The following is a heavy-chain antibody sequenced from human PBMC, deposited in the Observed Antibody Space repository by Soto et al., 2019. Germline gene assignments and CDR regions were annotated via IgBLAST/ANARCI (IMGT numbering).Heavy chain of an antibody. J-gene: IGHJ5*02. Sequence: PGESLKISCKASGYRFTNYGIAWVRQMPGKGLEWMGIIYPVDSETRYSPSFQGQVTFSVDKSINTAYLQWSSLKASDTAIYYCARRDYDILSAMDNWFDPWGQGTLVTVS. CDR3: ARRDYDILSAMDNWFDP. D-gene: IGHD3-9*01. CDR2: IYPVDSET. V-gene: IGHV5-51*01. CDR1: GYRFTNYG.